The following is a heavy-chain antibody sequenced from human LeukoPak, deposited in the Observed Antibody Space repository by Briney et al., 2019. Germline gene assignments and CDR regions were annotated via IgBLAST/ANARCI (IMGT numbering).Heavy chain of an antibody. D-gene: IGHD3-16*01. CDR3: ARLGVGTKSVDY. Sequence: SETLSLTCTVSGGSISSYYWSWIRQPPGKGLEWIGYIYYSGSTNYNPSLKSRVTISVDTSKNQFSLKLSSVTAADTAVYYCARLGVGTKSVDYWGQGTLVTVSS. CDR1: GGSISSYY. CDR2: IYYSGST. J-gene: IGHJ4*02. V-gene: IGHV4-59*08.